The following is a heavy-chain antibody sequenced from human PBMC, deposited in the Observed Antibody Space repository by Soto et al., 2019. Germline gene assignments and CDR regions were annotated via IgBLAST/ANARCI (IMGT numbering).Heavy chain of an antibody. CDR3: ARVGIAARPQQ. D-gene: IGHD6-6*01. V-gene: IGHV1-69*04. Sequence: SVKVSCKASGYTFTSYGYAWVRQAPGQGLEWMGRIIPILGIANYAQKFQGRVTITADKSTSTAYMELSSLRSEDTAVYYCARVGIAARPQQWGQGTLVTVSS. J-gene: IGHJ1*01. CDR2: IIPILGIA. CDR1: GYTFTSYG.